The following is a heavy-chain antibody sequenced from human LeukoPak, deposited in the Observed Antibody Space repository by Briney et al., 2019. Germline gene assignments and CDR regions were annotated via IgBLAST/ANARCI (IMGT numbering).Heavy chain of an antibody. Sequence: ASVKVSCTASGYTFTTYFIHWVRQAPGQGLEWMGIINPSGGSTTYAQKFQGRVTMTRDTSTSTVYMELSSLRSEDTAVYYCARLSSSWDPVVGWGQGTLVTVSS. D-gene: IGHD6-13*01. CDR3: ARLSSSWDPVVG. CDR2: INPSGGST. V-gene: IGHV1-46*01. CDR1: GYTFTTYF. J-gene: IGHJ4*02.